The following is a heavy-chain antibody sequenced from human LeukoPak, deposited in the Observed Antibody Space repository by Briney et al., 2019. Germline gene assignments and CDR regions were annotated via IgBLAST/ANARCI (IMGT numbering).Heavy chain of an antibody. CDR2: MNIDGSEK. Sequence: GGSLRLSCAASGFXXXXXXMGWVRQXPXXXXXXVANMNIDGSEKYYADSVKGRFSISRDNARNSVYLQMASLRVEDTAVYYCARDPVEWELLLDYWGQGTLVTVSS. CDR1: GFXXXXXX. J-gene: IGHJ4*02. CDR3: ARDPVEWELLLDY. D-gene: IGHD1-26*01. V-gene: IGHV3-7*01.